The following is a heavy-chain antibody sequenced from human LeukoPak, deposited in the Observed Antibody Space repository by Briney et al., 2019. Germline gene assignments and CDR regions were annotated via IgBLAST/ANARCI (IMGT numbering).Heavy chain of an antibody. D-gene: IGHD6-19*01. CDR3: AKAVAGTRSNTPYYYYGMDV. J-gene: IGHJ6*02. CDR1: GGSISSYY. CDR2: IYYTGST. Sequence: SETLSLTCTVSGGSISSYYWSWIRQPPGKGLEWIGDIYYTGSTNYNPSLNSRVTISVDTSKNQFSLNLSSVTAADTAVYYCAKAVAGTRSNTPYYYYGMDVWGQGTTVTVSS. V-gene: IGHV4-59*01.